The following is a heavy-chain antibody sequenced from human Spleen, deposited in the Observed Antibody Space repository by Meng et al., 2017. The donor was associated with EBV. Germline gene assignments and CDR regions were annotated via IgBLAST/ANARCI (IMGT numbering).Heavy chain of an antibody. CDR1: GGSISSSNL. CDR3: ARDSTMPENWFDP. J-gene: IGHJ5*02. CDR2: IYHSGST. D-gene: IGHD2-2*01. V-gene: IGHV4-4*02. Sequence: RHGPGQGPVKPSGTLSLTCPVSGGSISSSNLWSWVRQPPGKGLEWIGEIYHSGSTNYNPSLKSRVTISVDKSKNQFSLKLSSVTAADTAVYYCARDSTMPENWFDPWGQGTLVTVSS.